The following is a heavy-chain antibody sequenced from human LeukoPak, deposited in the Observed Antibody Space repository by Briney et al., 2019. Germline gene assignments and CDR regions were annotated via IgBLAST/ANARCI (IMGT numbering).Heavy chain of an antibody. J-gene: IGHJ5*02. Sequence: SQTLSLTCAVSGDSISSTTYSWSWIRQPPRKGLEWIGYIYHGGNTYYNPSLESRVTMSVDRSKNQFSLRLTSVTAADTAVYYCALLKTGYSSSWYWFDPWGQGTLLTVSS. D-gene: IGHD6-13*01. V-gene: IGHV4-30-2*01. CDR3: ALLKTGYSSSWYWFDP. CDR2: IYHGGNT. CDR1: GDSISSTTYS.